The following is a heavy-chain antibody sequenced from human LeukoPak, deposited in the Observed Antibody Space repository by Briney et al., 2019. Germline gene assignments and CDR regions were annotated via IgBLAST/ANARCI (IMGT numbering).Heavy chain of an antibody. Sequence: PGGSLRLSCAASGFTFSDYSMNWVRQAPGKGLEWVSYISRSSSTIYYADSVKGRFTISRDNAKNSLYLQMSSLRAEDTAVYFCARDNSVGDYAWWFDPWGQGTLVTVSS. CDR2: ISRSSSTI. CDR3: ARDNSVGDYAWWFDP. D-gene: IGHD1-26*01. CDR1: GFTFSDYS. V-gene: IGHV3-48*01. J-gene: IGHJ5*02.